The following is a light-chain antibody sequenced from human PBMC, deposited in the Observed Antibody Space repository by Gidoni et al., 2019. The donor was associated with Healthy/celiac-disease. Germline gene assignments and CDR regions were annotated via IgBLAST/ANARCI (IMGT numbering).Light chain of an antibody. J-gene: IGKJ4*01. V-gene: IGKV3-11*01. CDR3: QQRSNWPLT. Sequence: EMVLTQSPATLSLSPGERATLSCRAIQSVSSNLAWYQQKPGQAPRLLIYDASNRATGIPARFSGSGSGTDFTLTISSLEPEDFAVYYCQQRSNWPLTFGGGTKVEIK. CDR2: DAS. CDR1: QSVSSN.